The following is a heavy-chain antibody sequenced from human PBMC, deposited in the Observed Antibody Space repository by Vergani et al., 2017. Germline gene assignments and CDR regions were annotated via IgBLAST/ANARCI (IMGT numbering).Heavy chain of an antibody. V-gene: IGHV1-69*08. CDR2: IIPILGIA. CDR1: GGTFSSYT. D-gene: IGHD1-7*01. J-gene: IGHJ4*02. Sequence: QVQLVQSGAEVKKPGSSVKVSCKASGGTFSSYTISWVRQAPGQGLEWMGRIIPILGIANYAQKFQGRVTITADKSTSTAYMELSSLRSDDTAVYYCARDGHWNYLTPPGYWGQGTLVTVSS. CDR3: ARDGHWNYLTPPGY.